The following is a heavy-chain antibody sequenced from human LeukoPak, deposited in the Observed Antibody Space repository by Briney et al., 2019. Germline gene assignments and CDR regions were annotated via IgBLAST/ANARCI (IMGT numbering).Heavy chain of an antibody. CDR1: GGSISSYY. Sequence: SETLSLTCTVSGGSISSYYWSWIRQPPGKGLEWIGYIYYSGSTNYNPSLKSRVTISVDTSKNQFSLKLSSVTAADTAVYYCARHRSWVVPAAICDYWGQGTLVTVSS. V-gene: IGHV4-59*08. CDR2: IYYSGST. D-gene: IGHD2-2*01. J-gene: IGHJ4*02. CDR3: ARHRSWVVPAAICDY.